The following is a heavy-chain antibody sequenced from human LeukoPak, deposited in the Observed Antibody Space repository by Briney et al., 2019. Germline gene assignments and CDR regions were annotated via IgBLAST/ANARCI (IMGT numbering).Heavy chain of an antibody. D-gene: IGHD3-10*02. V-gene: IGHV3-74*01. Sequence: GGSLRLSCAASGFPFSSTWMHWFRQAPGKGLVWVSRIHSDGSSTIYADSVQGRFTISRDNAKNTLYLQMNSLRAEDTAVYYCVRDRYYVPDYWGQGTLVTVSS. CDR3: VRDRYYVPDY. J-gene: IGHJ4*02. CDR2: IHSDGSST. CDR1: GFPFSSTW.